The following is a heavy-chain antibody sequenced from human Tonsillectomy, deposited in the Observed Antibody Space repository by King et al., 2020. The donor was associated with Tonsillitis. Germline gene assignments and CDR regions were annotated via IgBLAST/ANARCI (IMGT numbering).Heavy chain of an antibody. V-gene: IGHV4-39*01. J-gene: IGHJ5*02. CDR1: GGSITIRTYS. CDR2: FPSNWNS. CDR3: ARLPTGYPNWFDP. Sequence: QLQESGPGLVKPSETLSLTCTVSGGSITIRTYSLGWLRQPPGKSLEWIATFPSNWNSYSHPSLMSRATISLDTSRNQFSLNLTSVTATDTAHYYCARLPTGYPNWFDPWGQGTLVTVSS. D-gene: IGHD3-9*01.